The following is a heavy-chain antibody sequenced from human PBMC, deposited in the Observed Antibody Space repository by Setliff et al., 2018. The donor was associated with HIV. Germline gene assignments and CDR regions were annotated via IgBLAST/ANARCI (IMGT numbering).Heavy chain of an antibody. CDR1: GYSISSGYY. D-gene: IGHD1-7*01. CDR2: IYHSGST. V-gene: IGHV4-38-2*02. Sequence: SETLSLTCTVSGYSISSGYYWGWIRQPPGKGLEWIGSIYHSGSTYYNPSLKSRVTISVDTSKNRFSLRVASMTAADTAVYYCATNRVGNYPLDYWGRGTLVTVSS. J-gene: IGHJ4*02. CDR3: ATNRVGNYPLDY.